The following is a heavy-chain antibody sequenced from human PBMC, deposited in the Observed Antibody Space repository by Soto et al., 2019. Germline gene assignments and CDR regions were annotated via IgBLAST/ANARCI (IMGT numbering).Heavy chain of an antibody. CDR3: ARAGDPPYYGMDV. Sequence: QVQLVQSGAEVRQPGASVQVSCKASGYTFTSYGISWVRQAPGQGLEWMGWISAYNGDTNYVQKLQGRVTMTTDTSTITAYMELRSLRSDDTAVYYCARAGDPPYYGMDVWGQGTTVTVSS. J-gene: IGHJ6*02. V-gene: IGHV1-18*01. CDR2: ISAYNGDT. CDR1: GYTFTSYG. D-gene: IGHD7-27*01.